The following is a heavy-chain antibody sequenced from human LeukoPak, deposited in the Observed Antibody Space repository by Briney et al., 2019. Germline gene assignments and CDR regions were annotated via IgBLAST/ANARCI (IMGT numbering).Heavy chain of an antibody. Sequence: GGSLRLSCAASGFTVSSNYMSWVRQAPGKGLEWVSVIYSGGSTYYADSVEGRFTISRDNSKNTLYLQMNSLRAEDTAVYYCARAGYSGYDYAYWGQGTLVTVSS. V-gene: IGHV3-66*02. D-gene: IGHD5-12*01. CDR1: GFTVSSNY. CDR3: ARAGYSGYDYAY. CDR2: IYSGGST. J-gene: IGHJ4*02.